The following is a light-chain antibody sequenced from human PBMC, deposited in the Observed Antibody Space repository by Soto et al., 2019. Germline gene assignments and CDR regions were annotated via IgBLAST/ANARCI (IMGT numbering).Light chain of an antibody. V-gene: IGLV2-14*01. CDR2: DVS. CDR3: SSYKGSGTGV. J-gene: IGLJ3*02. Sequence: QSALTQPASVSGSPGQSITISCTGTSSDVGAYKYVSWYQQHPGKVPRLMIYDVSNRPSGISNRFSGSKSGNTASLTISGLQVEDEADYYCSSYKGSGTGVFGGGTKLTVL. CDR1: SSDVGAYKY.